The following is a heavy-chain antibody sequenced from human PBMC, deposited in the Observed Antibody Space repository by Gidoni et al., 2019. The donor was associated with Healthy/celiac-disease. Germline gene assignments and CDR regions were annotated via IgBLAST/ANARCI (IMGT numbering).Heavy chain of an antibody. J-gene: IGHJ4*02. CDR2: ISSSSSYI. Sequence: EVQLVESGGGLVKPGGSLRLSCAASGFTFSSYSMNWVRQAPGKGLEWVSSISSSSSYIYYADSVKGRFTISRDNAKNSLYLQMNSLRAEDTAVYYCARVYCTNGVCYDYFDYWGQGTLVTVSS. V-gene: IGHV3-21*01. CDR1: GFTFSSYS. CDR3: ARVYCTNGVCYDYFDY. D-gene: IGHD2-8*01.